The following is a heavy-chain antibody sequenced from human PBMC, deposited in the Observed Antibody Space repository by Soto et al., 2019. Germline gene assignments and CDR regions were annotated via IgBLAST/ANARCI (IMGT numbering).Heavy chain of an antibody. CDR2: ISYDGSNQ. CDR1: GFTFSNYG. V-gene: IGHV3-30*18. D-gene: IGHD6-19*01. Sequence: QVQLVESGGGVAQHGRSLRLSCAASGFTFSNYGMHWVRQAPGKGLEWVGVISYDGSNQYYADSVEGRITISRDNSKNTLYLQVNSLRAEDTAVYYCAKDGNIYTSGWYAPSLAYWGQGTLVTVSS. J-gene: IGHJ4*02. CDR3: AKDGNIYTSGWYAPSLAY.